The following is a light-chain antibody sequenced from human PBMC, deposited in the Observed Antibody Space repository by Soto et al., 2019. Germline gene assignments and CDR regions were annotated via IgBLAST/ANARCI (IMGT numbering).Light chain of an antibody. V-gene: IGKV3-20*01. CDR3: QQYGNSPIT. CDR1: QSLHSSY. J-gene: IGKJ5*01. CDR2: GAS. Sequence: EIVLRQSPGTLSLSPAERATLSCRASQSLHSSYLAWYQQKPGQAPRLLIYGASRRATGIPDRFSGSGSGTDFTLTISRLEPEDFAVYYCQQYGNSPITFGQGTRLDIK.